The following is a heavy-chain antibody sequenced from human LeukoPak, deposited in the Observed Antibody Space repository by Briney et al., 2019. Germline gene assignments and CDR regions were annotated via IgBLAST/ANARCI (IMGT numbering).Heavy chain of an antibody. V-gene: IGHV3-23*01. Sequence: GGSLRLSCAASGFTFSSYAMSWVRQAPGRGLEWVSSISDSGGRIYHADSVKGRFTISRDNSKNTLFLQMNSLRAEDTAVYYCARNGRPIVVEWYFELWGRGTLVTVSS. CDR3: ARNGRPIVVEWYFEL. CDR2: ISDSGGRI. J-gene: IGHJ2*01. CDR1: GFTFSSYA. D-gene: IGHD3-22*01.